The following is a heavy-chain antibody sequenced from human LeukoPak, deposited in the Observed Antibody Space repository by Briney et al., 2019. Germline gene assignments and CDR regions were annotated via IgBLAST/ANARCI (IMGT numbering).Heavy chain of an antibody. CDR3: ARDISSESIKEMATTYFDY. V-gene: IGHV3-20*04. J-gene: IGHJ4*02. Sequence: RPGGSLRLSCAASGFTFDDYGMSWVRQAPGKGLEWVSGINWNGGSTGYADSVKGRFTISRDNAKNSLYLQMNSLRAEDTALYYCARDISSESIKEMATTYFDYWGQGTLVTVSS. CDR1: GFTFDDYG. D-gene: IGHD5-24*01. CDR2: INWNGGST.